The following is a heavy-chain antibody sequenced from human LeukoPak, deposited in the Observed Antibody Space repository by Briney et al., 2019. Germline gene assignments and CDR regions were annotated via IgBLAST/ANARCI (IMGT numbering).Heavy chain of an antibody. D-gene: IGHD2-15*01. CDR2: IYYSGST. CDR1: GGSISSYY. CDR3: AKRWSGGYCSGGSCYYFDL. J-gene: IGHJ2*01. V-gene: IGHV4-59*08. Sequence: SETLSLTCTVSGGSISSYYWSWIRQPPGKGLEWIGYIYYSGSTNYNPSLKSRVTISVDTPKNQFSLKLSSVTAADTAVYYCAKRWSGGYCSGGSCYYFDLWGRGTLVTVSS.